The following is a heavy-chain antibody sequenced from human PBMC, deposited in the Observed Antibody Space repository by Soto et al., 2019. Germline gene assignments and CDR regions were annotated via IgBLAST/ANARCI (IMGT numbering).Heavy chain of an antibody. V-gene: IGHV3-74*01. CDR1: GFTFSDYW. CDR3: ATLQWAGAHY. Sequence: GGSLRLSCAASGFTFSDYWMHWVRQVPGKGLVWVSRINNGGTGTSYADFVKGRFIISRDDAKNTLYLQMNSLRADDTAIYYCATLQWAGAHYCGQG. D-gene: IGHD6-19*01. CDR2: INNGGTGT. J-gene: IGHJ4*02.